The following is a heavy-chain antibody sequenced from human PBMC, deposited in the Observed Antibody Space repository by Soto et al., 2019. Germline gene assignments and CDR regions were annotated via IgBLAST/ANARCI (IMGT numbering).Heavy chain of an antibody. CDR1: GGSFSGYY. J-gene: IGHJ5*02. V-gene: IGHV4-34*01. D-gene: IGHD7-27*01. CDR3: ASTPNWVFGSWFDP. CDR2: INHSGST. Sequence: SETLSLTCAVYGGSFSGYYWSWIRQPPGKGLEWIGEINHSGSTNYNPSLKSRVTISVDTSKNQFSLKLSSVTAADTVVYYCASTPNWVFGSWFDPWGQGTLVTVSS.